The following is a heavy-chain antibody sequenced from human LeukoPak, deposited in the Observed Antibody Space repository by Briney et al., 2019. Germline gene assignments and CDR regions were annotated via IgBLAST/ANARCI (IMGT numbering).Heavy chain of an antibody. Sequence: ASVKVSCKASAYIFGCYALHWVRQAPGQRLEWMGWINVDNGKTKSSQKFQDRVTISWDTSANSGYMELRSLRSDDTAVYYCARSSYSSGWSYSPDFDYWGQGTLVTVSS. D-gene: IGHD6-19*01. J-gene: IGHJ4*02. CDR2: INVDNGKT. CDR3: ARSSYSSGWSYSPDFDY. CDR1: AYIFGCYA. V-gene: IGHV1-3*01.